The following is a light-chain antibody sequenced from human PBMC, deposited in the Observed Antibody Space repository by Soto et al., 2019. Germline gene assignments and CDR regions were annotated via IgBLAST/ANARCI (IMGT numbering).Light chain of an antibody. CDR1: QSVSSSY. CDR2: GAS. V-gene: IGKV3-20*01. CDR3: QQYGRSPLT. J-gene: IGKJ4*01. Sequence: EIVLTHSPGTLSLSPVERATLSCRASQSVSSSYLAWYQQKPGQAPRLLIYGASSRATGIPDRFSGSGSGTDFTLTISRLEPEDFAVYHCQQYGRSPLTFGGGTKVDI.